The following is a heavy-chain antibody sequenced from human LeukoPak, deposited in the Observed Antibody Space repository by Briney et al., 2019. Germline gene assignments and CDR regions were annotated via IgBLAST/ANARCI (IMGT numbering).Heavy chain of an antibody. Sequence: SETLSLTCAVYGGSFSGYYWSWIRQPPGKGLEWIGEINHSGSTNYNPSLKSRVTKSVDTSKNQFSLKLSSVTAADTAVYYCARGHDYGDYDTDSDAFDIWGQGTMVTVSS. J-gene: IGHJ3*02. CDR2: INHSGST. CDR3: ARGHDYGDYDTDSDAFDI. D-gene: IGHD4-17*01. CDR1: GGSFSGYY. V-gene: IGHV4-34*01.